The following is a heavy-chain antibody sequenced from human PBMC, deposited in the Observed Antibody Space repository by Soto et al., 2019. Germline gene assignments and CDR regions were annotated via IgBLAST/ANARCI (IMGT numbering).Heavy chain of an antibody. J-gene: IGHJ6*02. D-gene: IGHD3-9*01. Sequence: GGSLRLSCAASGFNVGDYEMNWVRQAPGKGLEWISMITSGGTVFYYADSVRGRFAISRDGTENSLHLQMNSLRVEDTAMYYCARGRYALGVWGQGTTVTVSS. CDR3: ARGRYALGV. V-gene: IGHV3-48*03. CDR1: GFNVGDYE. CDR2: ITSGGTVF.